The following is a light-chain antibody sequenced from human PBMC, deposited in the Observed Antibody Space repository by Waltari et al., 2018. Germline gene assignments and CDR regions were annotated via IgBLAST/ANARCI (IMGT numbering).Light chain of an antibody. CDR2: KAS. J-gene: IGKJ1*01. V-gene: IGKV1-5*03. Sequence: DIQMTQSPSTLSASVGDRVTITCRASQSVNSWLAWHQQKPGKAPNLLIYKASVLENGVPSRFSGSGSVTDFTLTISSLQPDDFATYYCQQYSSFPWTFGQGTKVEIK. CDR3: QQYSSFPWT. CDR1: QSVNSW.